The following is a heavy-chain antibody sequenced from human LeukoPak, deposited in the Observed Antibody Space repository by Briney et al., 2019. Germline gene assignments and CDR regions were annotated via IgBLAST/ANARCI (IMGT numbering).Heavy chain of an antibody. CDR2: MNPNSGNT. V-gene: IGHV1-8*01. Sequence: ASVKVSCKASGYTFTSYDINWVRQATGQGLEWMGWMNPNSGNTGYAQKFQGRVTITRDTSASTAYMELSSLRSEDTAVYYCARVLEPSYYYYGMDVWGQGTTVTVSS. D-gene: IGHD1-1*01. CDR3: ARVLEPSYYYYGMDV. CDR1: GYTFTSYD. J-gene: IGHJ6*02.